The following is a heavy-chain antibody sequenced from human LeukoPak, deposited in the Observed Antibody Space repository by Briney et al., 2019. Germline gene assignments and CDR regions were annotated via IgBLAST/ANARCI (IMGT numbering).Heavy chain of an antibody. J-gene: IGHJ3*02. V-gene: IGHV3-74*01. Sequence: PGGSLRLSCAASGFPFSRDSMHWVRQSPGKGLVWLSRISPDGSTTNYADSVKGRFTISRDNAKNTLYLQMNSLRDEDTAVYYCVHLPISRRGAFDIWGQGTMVTVSS. D-gene: IGHD3-3*02. CDR3: VHLPISRRGAFDI. CDR2: ISPDGSTT. CDR1: GFPFSRDS.